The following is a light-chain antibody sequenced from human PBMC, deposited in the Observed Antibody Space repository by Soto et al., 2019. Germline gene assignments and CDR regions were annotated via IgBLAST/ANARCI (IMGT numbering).Light chain of an antibody. CDR1: QNFGSTY. Sequence: EVVLTQSPDTLSLSPGERATLSCRASQNFGSTYLAWYQQKPGQAPRLLIYGVSTRATGVPARFSGSGSGIEFTLTISSLQSEDSAVYYCQQYKNWLALTFGGGTKVDIK. CDR3: QQYKNWLALT. V-gene: IGKV3-15*01. CDR2: GVS. J-gene: IGKJ4*01.